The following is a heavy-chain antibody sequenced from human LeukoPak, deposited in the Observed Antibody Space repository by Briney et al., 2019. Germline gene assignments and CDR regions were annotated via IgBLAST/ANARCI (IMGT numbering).Heavy chain of an antibody. CDR2: ISPSGDIK. J-gene: IGHJ4*02. CDR1: GFTFSRHG. V-gene: IGHV3-21*01. D-gene: IGHD1-26*01. CDR3: AREVAGGSYFRVLDY. Sequence: GGSLRLSCVASGFTFSRHGMNWVRQAPGKGLEWVSGISPSGDIKYYVDSVKGRFTVSRDNAKNSLYLQMNSLRAEDTAVYYCAREVAGGSYFRVLDYWGQGTLVTVSS.